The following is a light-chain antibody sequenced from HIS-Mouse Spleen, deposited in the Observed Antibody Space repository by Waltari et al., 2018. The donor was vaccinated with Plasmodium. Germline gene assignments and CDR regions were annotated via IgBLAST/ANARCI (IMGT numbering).Light chain of an antibody. CDR3: QQYGSSPWT. Sequence: EIVSTQSPGTLPLSPGVSATLPCRASQSVSISYLTWYQQKPGQAPRLLIYGASSRATSIPDRFSGGGSGTDFTLTISRLEPEDFAVYYCQQYGSSPWTFGQGTKVEIK. CDR1: QSVSISY. J-gene: IGKJ1*01. CDR2: GAS. V-gene: IGKV3-20*01.